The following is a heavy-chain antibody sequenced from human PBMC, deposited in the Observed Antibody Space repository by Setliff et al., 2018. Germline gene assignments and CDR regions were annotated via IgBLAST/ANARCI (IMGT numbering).Heavy chain of an antibody. CDR1: GFTFNTYW. D-gene: IGHD3-10*01. CDR3: ARDPFGNPVFDP. V-gene: IGHV3-7*01. Sequence: GGSLRLSCAGSGFTFNTYWMTWVRQAPGKGLEWVASITHDGSKTYILDSVKGRFTIPRDNAKNSLYLQMNSLRAEDTAVYYCARDPFGNPVFDPWGQGTLVTVSS. J-gene: IGHJ5*02. CDR2: ITHDGSKT.